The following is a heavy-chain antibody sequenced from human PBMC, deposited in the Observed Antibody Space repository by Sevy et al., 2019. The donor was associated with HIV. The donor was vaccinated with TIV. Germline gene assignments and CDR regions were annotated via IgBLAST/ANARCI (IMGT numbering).Heavy chain of an antibody. CDR2: IYYTGST. CDR3: ASRGYSSNWFDAFDI. CDR1: GGSISSYY. D-gene: IGHD6-13*01. J-gene: IGHJ3*02. Sequence: SETLSLTCTVSGGSISSYYWSWIRQPPGKGLEWIGYIYYTGSTTHNPSLKSRVTISLDTSKNQFSLNLSSVTAADTAAYYCASRGYSSNWFDAFDIWGQGTMVTVSS. V-gene: IGHV4-59*01.